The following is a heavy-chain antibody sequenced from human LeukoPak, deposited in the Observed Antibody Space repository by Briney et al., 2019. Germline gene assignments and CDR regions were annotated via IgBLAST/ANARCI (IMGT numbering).Heavy chain of an antibody. J-gene: IGHJ4*02. Sequence: QSGRSLRLSCAASGFTFSSYGMNWVRQAPGKGLEWVAVISYDGSNKYYADSVKGRFTISRDNSKNTLFLQMNSLRAEDTAVYYCAKARTTVTTSPFDYWGQGTLVTVSS. V-gene: IGHV3-30*18. CDR1: GFTFSSYG. D-gene: IGHD4-17*01. CDR2: ISYDGSNK. CDR3: AKARTTVTTSPFDY.